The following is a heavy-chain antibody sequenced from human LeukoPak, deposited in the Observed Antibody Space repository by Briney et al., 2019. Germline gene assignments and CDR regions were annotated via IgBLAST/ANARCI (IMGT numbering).Heavy chain of an antibody. Sequence: GGSLRLSCAASGFTFSSYAMSWVRQAPGKGLEWVSAISGSGGSTYYADSVKGRFTISRDNSKNTLYLQMNSLRAEDTAVYYCAKGHYDFWSGYYIRVRYYFDYWGQGTLVTVSS. V-gene: IGHV3-23*01. CDR3: AKGHYDFWSGYYIRVRYYFDY. J-gene: IGHJ4*02. CDR2: ISGSGGST. CDR1: GFTFSSYA. D-gene: IGHD3-3*01.